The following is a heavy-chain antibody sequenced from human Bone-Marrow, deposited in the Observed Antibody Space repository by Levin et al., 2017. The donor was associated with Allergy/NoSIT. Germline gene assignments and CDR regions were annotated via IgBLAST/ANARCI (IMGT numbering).Heavy chain of an antibody. CDR1: GFTFSSYG. J-gene: IGHJ4*02. CDR3: AKYPLGYCSSTSCYAGTYFDY. V-gene: IGHV3-30*18. D-gene: IGHD2-2*01. Sequence: GGSLRLSCAASGFTFSSYGMHWVRQAPGKGLEWVAVISYDGSNKYYADSVKGRFTISRDNSKNTPYLHMNSLRTEDTAVYYCAKYPLGYCSSTSCYAGTYFDYWGQGTLVTVSS. CDR2: ISYDGSNK.